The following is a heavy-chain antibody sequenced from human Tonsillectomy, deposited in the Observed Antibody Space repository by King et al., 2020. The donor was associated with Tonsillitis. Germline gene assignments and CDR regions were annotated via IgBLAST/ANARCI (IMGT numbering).Heavy chain of an antibody. Sequence: DVQLVESGAEVKKPGESLRISCKGSGYSFTSYWISWVRQMPGKGLEWMGRIDPSDSYTNYSPSFQGHVTISAAKSISTAYLQWSSLKASDTAMYYCARLNYDFWSGSSYYYYMDVWGKGTTVTVSS. D-gene: IGHD3-3*01. CDR1: GYSFTSYW. V-gene: IGHV5-10-1*03. CDR3: ARLNYDFWSGSSYYYYMDV. CDR2: IDPSDSYT. J-gene: IGHJ6*03.